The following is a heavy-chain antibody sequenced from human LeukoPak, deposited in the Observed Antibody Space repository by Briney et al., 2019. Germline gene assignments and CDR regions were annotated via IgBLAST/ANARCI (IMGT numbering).Heavy chain of an antibody. J-gene: IGHJ6*03. CDR1: GFSFHTYA. D-gene: IGHD3-16*01. CDR3: ARDYWGHYMDV. V-gene: IGHV3-23*01. CDR2: ITGSGGST. Sequence: PGRSLRLSCAASGFSFHTYAMTWVRQAPGKGLEWVSGITGSGGSTYYADSVKGRFTISRDNSKNTLFLQMNSLRAEDTAVYYCARDYWGHYMDVWGKGTTVTVSS.